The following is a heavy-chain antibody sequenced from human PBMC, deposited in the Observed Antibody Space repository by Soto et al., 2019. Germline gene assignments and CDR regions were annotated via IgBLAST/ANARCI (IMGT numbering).Heavy chain of an antibody. J-gene: IGHJ4*02. CDR3: ARSRANYYDSRGYYYSTFDY. CDR1: GGTFSSYA. V-gene: IGHV1-69*12. CDR2: IIPMFGTA. D-gene: IGHD3-22*01. Sequence: QVQLVQSGAEVKKPGSSVKVSCKTSGGTFSSYAISWVRQAPGQGLEWMGEIIPMFGTANYAQKFQGRVTITADESTSTAYMELSSLRSEDTAVYYCARSRANYYDSRGYYYSTFDYWGQGTLVTVSS.